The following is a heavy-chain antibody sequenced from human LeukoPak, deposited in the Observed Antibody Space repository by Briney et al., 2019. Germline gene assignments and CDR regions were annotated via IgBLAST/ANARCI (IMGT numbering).Heavy chain of an antibody. CDR2: MYHSGST. D-gene: IGHD2-21*02. CDR3: ARSSVTSASQVIDY. CDR1: GYSISGGYY. J-gene: IGHJ4*02. Sequence: SETLSPTCVVSGYSISGGYYWGWIRQPPGKGLEWIGSMYHSGSTYYNPSLKSRVTMSVDTSKNQSSLKLSSVTAADTAVYYCARSSVTSASQVIDYWGPGTLVTVSS. V-gene: IGHV4-38-2*01.